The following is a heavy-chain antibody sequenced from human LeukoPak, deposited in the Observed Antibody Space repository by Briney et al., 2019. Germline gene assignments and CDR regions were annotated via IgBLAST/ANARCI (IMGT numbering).Heavy chain of an antibody. CDR1: GYTFTSYD. J-gene: IGHJ4*02. CDR2: MNPNSGNT. Sequence: GASVKVSCKASGYTFTSYDINWVRQATGQGPEWMGWMNPNSGNTGYAQKFQGRVTMTRNTSISTAYMELSSLRSEDTAVYYCARGGVYYGSTDYRPFDYWGQGTLVTVSS. V-gene: IGHV1-8*01. D-gene: IGHD3-10*01. CDR3: ARGGVYYGSTDYRPFDY.